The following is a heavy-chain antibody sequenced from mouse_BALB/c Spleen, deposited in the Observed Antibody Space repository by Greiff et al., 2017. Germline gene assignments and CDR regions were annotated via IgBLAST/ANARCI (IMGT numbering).Heavy chain of an antibody. V-gene: IGHV1-54*03. Sequence: QVQLQQSGAELVRPGTSVKVSCMASGYAFTNYLIEWVKQRPGQGLEWIGVINPGSGGTNYNEKFKGKATLTADKSSSTAYMQLSSLTSDDSAVYFCATYYYGSSYYAMDYWGQGTSVTVSS. D-gene: IGHD1-1*01. CDR1: GYAFTNYL. CDR2: INPGSGGT. CDR3: ATYYYGSSYYAMDY. J-gene: IGHJ4*01.